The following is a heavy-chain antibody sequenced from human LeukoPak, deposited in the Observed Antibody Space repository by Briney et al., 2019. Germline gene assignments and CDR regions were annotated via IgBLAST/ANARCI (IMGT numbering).Heavy chain of an antibody. CDR1: GDSISSFH. J-gene: IGHJ1*01. CDR3: ATLAVGAGGPEFQH. Sequence: SETLSLTCTVSGDSISSFHWSWIRQPPEKGLEWIGYIYYSGSTNYNPSLKSRVTISIDASKNQFSLKLNSVTAADTAVYYCATLAVGAGGPEFQHWGQGSLVTVSS. CDR2: IYYSGST. D-gene: IGHD1-26*01. V-gene: IGHV4-59*08.